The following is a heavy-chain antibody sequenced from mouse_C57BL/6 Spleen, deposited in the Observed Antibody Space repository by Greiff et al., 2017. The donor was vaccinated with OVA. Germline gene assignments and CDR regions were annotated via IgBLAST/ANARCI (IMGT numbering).Heavy chain of an antibody. CDR1: GFNIKDDY. J-gene: IGHJ4*01. CDR2: LDPANGDT. CDR3: TRKRDYYAMDY. Sequence: EVKLQQSGAELVRPGASVKLSCTASGFNIKDDYMHWVKQRPEQGLEWIGWLDPANGDTEYASKFQGKATITAGTASNNAYLQLSSLTSEDTAVYYCTRKRDYYAMDYWGQGTSVTVSS. V-gene: IGHV14-4*01.